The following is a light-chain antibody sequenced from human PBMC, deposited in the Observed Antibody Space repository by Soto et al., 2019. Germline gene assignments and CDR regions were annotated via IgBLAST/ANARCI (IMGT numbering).Light chain of an antibody. J-gene: IGKJ5*01. V-gene: IGKV3-11*01. CDR1: QTVSNY. CDR3: QQRSDWPPVT. CDR2: GAS. Sequence: EIVLTQSPATLSLSPGERATLSCRASQTVSNYLLWYQQKPGQAPRLLIYGASNRATGIPARFSGSGSGTDFTLTISSLEPEDFAVYYCQQRSDWPPVTFGQGTRLEIK.